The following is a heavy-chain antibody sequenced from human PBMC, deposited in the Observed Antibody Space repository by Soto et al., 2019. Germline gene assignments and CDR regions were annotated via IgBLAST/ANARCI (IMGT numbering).Heavy chain of an antibody. J-gene: IGHJ3*02. V-gene: IGHV1-69*02. CDR2: IIPMLGIA. Sequence: QVQLVQSGAEVKKPGSAVKVSCKDSGGTFSTYSMFWVRQAPGQGLEWMGRIIPMLGIANYAQKFQGRVTIPADKSTGTDYMELSSLRSEDTALYYCTIGSWSGEVFDIWGQGTMVTVSS. CDR1: GGTFSTYS. CDR3: TIGSWSGEVFDI. D-gene: IGHD2-21*01.